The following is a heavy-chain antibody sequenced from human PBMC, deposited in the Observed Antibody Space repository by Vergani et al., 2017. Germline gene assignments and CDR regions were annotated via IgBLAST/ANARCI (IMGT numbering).Heavy chain of an antibody. D-gene: IGHD3-16*02. CDR1: GDSVISTDYH. Sequence: QVQLQESGPGLVKPSETLSLTCTVSGDSVISTDYHWGWIRQPPGKGLGWIGSMDYSGSTCYNPSLESRISISFETPKNQFSLRLTSVTAADTAVYYCASKRGTCRAAYCHSYDFWGQGTLVGVSS. CDR3: ASKRGTCRAAYCHSYDF. V-gene: IGHV4-39*01. J-gene: IGHJ4*02. CDR2: MDYSGST.